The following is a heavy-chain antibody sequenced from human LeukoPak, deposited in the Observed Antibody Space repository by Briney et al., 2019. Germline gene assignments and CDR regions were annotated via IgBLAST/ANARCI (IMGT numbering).Heavy chain of an antibody. CDR3: ARGAYSNLGWLLSQYYFDY. CDR1: GGSISSYY. V-gene: IGHV4-4*07. CDR2: IYTSGST. D-gene: IGHD3-3*01. Sequence: PSETLSLTCTVSGGSISSYYWSWIRQPAGKGLEWIRRIYTSGSTNYNPSLKSRVTMSVDTSKNQFSLKLSSVTAADTAVYYCARGAYSNLGWLLSQYYFDYWGPGTLVTVSS. J-gene: IGHJ4*02.